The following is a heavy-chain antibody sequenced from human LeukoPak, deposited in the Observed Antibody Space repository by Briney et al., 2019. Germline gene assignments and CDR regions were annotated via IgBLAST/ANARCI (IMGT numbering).Heavy chain of an antibody. J-gene: IGHJ4*02. Sequence: ASVKVSCKASGYTFTSYGISWVRQAPEQGLEWMGWINPNSGGTNYAQKFQGRVTMTRDTSISTAYMELSRLRSDDTAVYYCAADSSGSNPGYWGQGTLVTVSS. D-gene: IGHD3-22*01. CDR3: AADSSGSNPGY. CDR1: GYTFTSYG. CDR2: INPNSGGT. V-gene: IGHV1-2*02.